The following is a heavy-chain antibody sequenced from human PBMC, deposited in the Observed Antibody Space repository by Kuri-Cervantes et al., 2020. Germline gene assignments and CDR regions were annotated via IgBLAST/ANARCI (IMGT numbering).Heavy chain of an antibody. CDR3: ARIPDYYRRRWFDP. CDR2: IKQDGSQK. CDR1: GFTFSSYW. V-gene: IGHV3-7*02. D-gene: IGHD3-22*01. J-gene: IGHJ5*02. Sequence: GESLKISCAASGFTFSSYWMSWVRQAPGKGLEWVANIKQDGSQKYYVDSVKGRFTISRDNAKNSLYLQINGLRAEDTAVYYCARIPDYYRRRWFDPWGQGTLVTVSS.